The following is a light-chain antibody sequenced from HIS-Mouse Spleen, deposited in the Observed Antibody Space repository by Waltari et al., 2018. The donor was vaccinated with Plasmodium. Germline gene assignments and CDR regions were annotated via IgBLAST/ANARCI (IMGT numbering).Light chain of an antibody. CDR2: KDS. V-gene: IGLV3-16*01. Sequence: SYELPQPPPVSVSLGQLARHPFPGAALPTEYAYWYKQKPGQFPVLVIYKDSERPSGIPERFSGSSSGTIVTLTISGVQAEDEADYYCLSADSSGTYQVFGSGTKVTVL. CDR1: ALPTEY. CDR3: LSADSSGTYQV. J-gene: IGLJ6*01.